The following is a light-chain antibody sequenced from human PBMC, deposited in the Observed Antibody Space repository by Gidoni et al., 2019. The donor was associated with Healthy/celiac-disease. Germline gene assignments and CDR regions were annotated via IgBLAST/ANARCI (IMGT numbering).Light chain of an antibody. CDR2: DAS. CDR1: QDISNY. J-gene: IGKJ5*01. V-gene: IGKV1-33*01. CDR3: QPYDNRPPN. Sequence: DIQMTQSPSSLSASVGDRVTITCQASQDISNYLNWYQQKPGKAPKLLIYDASNLETGVPSRFSGSGSGTDFTFTISSLQPEDIATYYCQPYDNRPPNFGQGTRLEIK.